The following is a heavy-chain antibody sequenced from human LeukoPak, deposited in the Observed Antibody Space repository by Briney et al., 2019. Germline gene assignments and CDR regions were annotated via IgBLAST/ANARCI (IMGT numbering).Heavy chain of an antibody. J-gene: IGHJ5*02. D-gene: IGHD2-8*02. V-gene: IGHV1-8*01. Sequence: PSVKVSCKASGYTFTSYDINWVRQATGQGLEWMGWMNPNSGNTGYAQKFQGRVTMTRNTSISTAYMELSSLRSEDTAVYYCARDQVSFTGRFDPWGQGTLVTVSS. CDR1: GYTFTSYD. CDR2: MNPNSGNT. CDR3: ARDQVSFTGRFDP.